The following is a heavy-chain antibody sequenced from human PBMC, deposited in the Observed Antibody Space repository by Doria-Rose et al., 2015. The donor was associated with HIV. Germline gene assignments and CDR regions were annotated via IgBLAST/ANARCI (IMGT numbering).Heavy chain of an antibody. V-gene: IGHV1-3*01. CDR2: LNVGNGDT. J-gene: IGHJ4*02. CDR1: GYTFSAYA. D-gene: IGHD6-13*01. CDR3: ARIHSLSSSSLGH. Sequence: TPGASVTVSCKTSGYTFSAYAIHWVRQAPGQRLEWMGWLNVGNGDTRYSRKFQDRVTITSDTSANTGYMALSSLRSEDTAVYCCARIHSLSSSSLGHWGQGTLVTVSS.